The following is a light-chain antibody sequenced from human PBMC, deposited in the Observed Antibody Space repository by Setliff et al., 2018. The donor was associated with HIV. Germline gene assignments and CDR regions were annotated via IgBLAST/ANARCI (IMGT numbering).Light chain of an antibody. J-gene: IGLJ1*01. Sequence: QSVLTQPPSVSGAAGQSVTISCTGSSSNIGAGYDVHWYQQLPGTAPRLLIYDNNNRPSGIPDRFSGSKSGTSASLAITGLQAEDEAEYYCQSYDSSLSAPYVFGTGTKV. CDR1: SSNIGAGYD. V-gene: IGLV1-40*01. CDR3: QSYDSSLSAPYV. CDR2: DNN.